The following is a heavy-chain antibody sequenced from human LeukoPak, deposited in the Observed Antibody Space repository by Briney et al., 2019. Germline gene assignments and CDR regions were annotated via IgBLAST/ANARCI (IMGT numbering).Heavy chain of an antibody. J-gene: IGHJ4*02. Sequence: GASVRVSCKASGYTFSIYGITWVRQAPGQGLEWMGWISVYNSKTNYAQKFQDRVTMTTDTSTSTAYMELRSLRSDDTAVYYCAKDLGLMGSWYYFDYWGQGTLVTVSS. CDR1: GYTFSIYG. D-gene: IGHD6-13*01. CDR2: ISVYNSKT. V-gene: IGHV1-18*01. CDR3: AKDLGLMGSWYYFDY.